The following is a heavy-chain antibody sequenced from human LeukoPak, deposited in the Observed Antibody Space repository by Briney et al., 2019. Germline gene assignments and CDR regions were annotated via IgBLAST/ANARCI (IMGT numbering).Heavy chain of an antibody. V-gene: IGHV3-21*01. J-gene: IGHJ5*02. CDR3: ARDSSSWYSHNWFDP. Sequence: GGSLRLSCEASGFNIVGYSLSWVRQAPGKGLEWVSTMSTTGAHIAYADSVTGRFTISRDNAKNSLYLQMNSLRAEDTAVYYCARDSSSWYSHNWFDPWGQGTLVTVSS. D-gene: IGHD6-13*01. CDR1: GFNIVGYS. CDR2: MSTTGAHI.